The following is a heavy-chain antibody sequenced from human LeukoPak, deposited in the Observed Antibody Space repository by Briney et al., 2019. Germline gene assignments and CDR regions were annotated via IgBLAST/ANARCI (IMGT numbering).Heavy chain of an antibody. D-gene: IGHD6-19*01. V-gene: IGHV1-8*01. J-gene: IGHJ4*02. CDR1: GYTFTSYD. Sequence: ASVKVSCKASGYTFTSYDINWVRQATGQGLEWMGWMNPNSGNTGYAQKFQGRVTMTRNTSISTAYMELSSLRSEDTAVYYCAKKRDIAVAGTAYYFDYWGQGTLVTVSS. CDR3: AKKRDIAVAGTAYYFDY. CDR2: MNPNSGNT.